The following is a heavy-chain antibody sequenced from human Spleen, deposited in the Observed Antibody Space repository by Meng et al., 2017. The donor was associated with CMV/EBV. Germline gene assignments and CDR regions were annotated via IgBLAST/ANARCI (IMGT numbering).Heavy chain of an antibody. V-gene: IGHV3-21*01. Sequence: GESLKISCAASGFTLSSYSMNWVRQAPGKGLEWVSSITSSAGYIYYADSVKGRFTIFRDNANNSLYLQMNSLRAEDTAVYYCVRDLQGPVDGSGVQSIFGVVISYGMDVWGQGTTVTVSS. CDR2: ITSSAGYI. CDR3: VRDLQGPVDGSGVQSIFGVVISYGMDV. CDR1: GFTLSSYS. D-gene: IGHD3-3*01. J-gene: IGHJ6*02.